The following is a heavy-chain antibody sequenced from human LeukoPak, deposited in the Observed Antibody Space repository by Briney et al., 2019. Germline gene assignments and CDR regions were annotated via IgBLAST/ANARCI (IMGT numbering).Heavy chain of an antibody. CDR2: INSDGSFT. D-gene: IGHD4-23*01. CDR3: TRGLRWGFDY. V-gene: IGHV3-74*01. Sequence: GGSLRLSCAASGFTFSTYAMTWVRQAPGKGLMWVSHINSDGSFTNYADSVKGRFTISRDIAKNTLYLQMNSLRAEDTAVYYRTRGLRWGFDYWGQGTLVTVSS. J-gene: IGHJ4*02. CDR1: GFTFSTYA.